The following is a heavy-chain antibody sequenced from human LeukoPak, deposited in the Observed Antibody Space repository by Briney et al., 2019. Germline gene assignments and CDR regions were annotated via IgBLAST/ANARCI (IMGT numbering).Heavy chain of an antibody. CDR2: ISGSGDST. J-gene: IGHJ4*02. D-gene: IGHD2-2*02. CDR1: GFTFNNYA. V-gene: IGHV3-23*01. Sequence: GGSLRLSCAASGFTFNNYAMTWVRQAPGKGLEWVSTISGSGDSTHYADSVKGRFTISRDSSKNMLYLQMNSLRVEDTAIYYCVKGCSYTSCYTSDYWGQGTLVTVSS. CDR3: VKGCSYTSCYTSDY.